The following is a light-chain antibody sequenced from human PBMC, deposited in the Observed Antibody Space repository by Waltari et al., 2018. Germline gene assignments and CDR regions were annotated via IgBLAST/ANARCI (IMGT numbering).Light chain of an antibody. Sequence: DIQLTQSPSTVSASVGARVTITCRASQSVNNWLAWYQQKPGRAPNLLIYDASKLESGVPSRFSGSGSGTDFTLTISSLQPEDFATYFCQQSYSSLYTFGQGTKLEI. CDR1: QSVNNW. CDR2: DAS. J-gene: IGKJ2*01. V-gene: IGKV1-5*01. CDR3: QQSYSSLYT.